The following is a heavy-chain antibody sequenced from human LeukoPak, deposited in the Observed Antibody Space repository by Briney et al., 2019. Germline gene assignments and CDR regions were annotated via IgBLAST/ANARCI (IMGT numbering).Heavy chain of an antibody. J-gene: IGHJ6*03. CDR3: ARDARTSRYYYFYMDV. Sequence: LSLTCTVSGYSISSGYYWGWIRQAPGKGLEWVSYISSTSTDTYYADSVKGRFTISRDNAKNSLYLQMNSLRAEDTAVYYCARDARTSRYYYFYMDVWGKGTTVTVSS. CDR1: GYSISSGYY. D-gene: IGHD3/OR15-3a*01. CDR2: ISSTSTDT. V-gene: IGHV3-11*06.